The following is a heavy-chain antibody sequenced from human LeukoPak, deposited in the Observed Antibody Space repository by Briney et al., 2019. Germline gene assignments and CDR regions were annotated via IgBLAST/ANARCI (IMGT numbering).Heavy chain of an antibody. CDR2: IYTSGST. J-gene: IGHJ5*02. D-gene: IGHD5-18*01. CDR3: AGSYRVTNWFDP. V-gene: IGHV4-4*07. CDR1: GGSISSYY. Sequence: SETLSLTCTVSGGSISSYYWSWIRQPAGKGLEWIGRIYTSGSTNYNPSLKSRVTMSVDTSKNQFSLKLSSVTAADTAVYYCAGSYRVTNWFDPWGQGTLVTVSS.